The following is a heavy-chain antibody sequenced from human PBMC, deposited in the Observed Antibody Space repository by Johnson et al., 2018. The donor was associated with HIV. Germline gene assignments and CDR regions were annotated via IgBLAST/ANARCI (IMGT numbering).Heavy chain of an antibody. Sequence: QMQLVESGGGVVQPGRSLRLSCEASGFTLSSSALHWVRQAPGKGLEWVAVISYDGSNKYYADSVKGRFTISRDNSKNTLYLQMNSLRAEDTAVYYCAKDRVRDAFDIWGQGTMVTVSS. V-gene: IGHV3-30*04. J-gene: IGHJ3*02. CDR3: AKDRVRDAFDI. D-gene: IGHD3-10*01. CDR2: ISYDGSNK. CDR1: GFTLSSSA.